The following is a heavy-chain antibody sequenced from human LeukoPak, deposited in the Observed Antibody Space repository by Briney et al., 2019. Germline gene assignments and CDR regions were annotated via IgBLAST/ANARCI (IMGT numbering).Heavy chain of an antibody. CDR2: SSWDGGST. D-gene: IGHD6-19*01. J-gene: IGHJ6*03. Sequence: PGGSLRLSSATSGVTFDDYAMHWVRQAPGKGLEWVSLSSWDGGSTYYADSVKGRFTISRDNSKNSLYLQMNSLRAEDTALYYCAKDGGSGWFPGDYMDVWGKGTTVTVSS. CDR1: GVTFDDYA. CDR3: AKDGGSGWFPGDYMDV. V-gene: IGHV3-43D*03.